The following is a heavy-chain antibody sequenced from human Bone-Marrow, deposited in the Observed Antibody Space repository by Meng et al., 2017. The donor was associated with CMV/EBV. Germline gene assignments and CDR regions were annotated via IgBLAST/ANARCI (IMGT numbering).Heavy chain of an antibody. V-gene: IGHV3-23*01. CDR1: GFTFSSYA. CDR3: AKDPLNWEWELLGDDY. D-gene: IGHD1-26*01. CDR2: ISGSGGST. J-gene: IGHJ4*02. Sequence: GGSLRLSCAASGFTFSSYAMSWVRQAPGKGLEWVSAISGSGGSTYYADSVKGRFTISRDNSKNTLYLQMNSLRAEDTAVYYCAKDPLNWEWELLGDDYWGQGTRVTGSS.